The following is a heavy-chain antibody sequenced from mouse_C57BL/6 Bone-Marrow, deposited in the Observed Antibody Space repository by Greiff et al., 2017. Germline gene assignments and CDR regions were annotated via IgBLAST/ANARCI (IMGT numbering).Heavy chain of an antibody. CDR3: SPDQVYYYVY. J-gene: IGHJ3*01. CDR1: GYTFTSYW. V-gene: IGHV1-64*01. D-gene: IGHD1-1*01. CDR2: IHPNSGST. Sequence: QVQLQQPGAELVKPGASVKLSCKASGYTFTSYWMHWVKQRPGQGLEWIGMIHPNSGSTNYNKKFKSKATLTVNKSSSTAYMQLSSLTSEDSAVYYCSPDQVYYYVYWGQGTLVTVSA.